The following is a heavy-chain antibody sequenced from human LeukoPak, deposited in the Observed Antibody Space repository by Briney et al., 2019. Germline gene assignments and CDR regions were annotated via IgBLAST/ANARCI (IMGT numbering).Heavy chain of an antibody. CDR2: ISYDGGNK. V-gene: IGHV3-30*18. Sequence: VRSLRLSCAASGFTFSSYGMHWVRQAPGQGLEWVAVISYDGGNKYYADSVKGGFTISRDNSKNTLYLQMNSLRAEDTGVYYCEEDLLGGSVDYWGQGTLVTVSS. CDR1: GFTFSSYG. CDR3: EEDLLGGSVDY. D-gene: IGHD3-10*01. J-gene: IGHJ4*02.